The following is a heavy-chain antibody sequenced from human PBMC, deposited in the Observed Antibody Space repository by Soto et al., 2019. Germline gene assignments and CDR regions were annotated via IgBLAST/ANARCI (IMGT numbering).Heavy chain of an antibody. CDR1: GGTLRHYS. D-gene: IGHD6-19*01. CDR3: ARTGIAVAGAARWFDP. CDR2: IIPIVGTA. Sequence: GRVSRQAFGGTLRHYSISRVPQAPRLGLEWMGGIIPIVGTANYAQKFQGRVTITADKSTSTAYMELSSLRSEDTAVYYCARTGIAVAGAARWFDPWGQGTLVTVSS. V-gene: IGHV1-69*06. J-gene: IGHJ5*02.